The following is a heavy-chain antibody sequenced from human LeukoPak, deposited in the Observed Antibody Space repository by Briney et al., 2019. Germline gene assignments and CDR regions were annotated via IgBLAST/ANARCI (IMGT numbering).Heavy chain of an antibody. CDR2: IYYSGST. V-gene: IGHV4-39*01. CDR3: ARRYCSGGSCYSDNWFDP. CDR1: GGSISSSSYC. J-gene: IGHJ5*02. Sequence: PSETLSLTCTVSGGSISSSSYCWGWIRQPPGKGLEWIGSIYYSGSTYYNPSLKSRVTISVDTSKNQFSLKLSSVTAADTAVYYCARRYCSGGSCYSDNWFDPWGQGILVTVSS. D-gene: IGHD2-15*01.